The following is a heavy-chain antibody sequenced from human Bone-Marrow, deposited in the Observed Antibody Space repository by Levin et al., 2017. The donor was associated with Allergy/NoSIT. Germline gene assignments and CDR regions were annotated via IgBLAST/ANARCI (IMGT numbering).Heavy chain of an antibody. CDR3: AVYSVNDAFDV. J-gene: IGHJ3*01. CDR1: GLTISGNY. D-gene: IGHD2-21*01. V-gene: IGHV3-53*01. Sequence: GGSLRLSCAASGLTISGNYMGWVRQAPGKGLEWVSVIYSDEVSYYADSVKGRFTISRDKSKNTLYLQMSSLRAEDTAVYYCAVYSVNDAFDVWGQGTMVTVSS. CDR2: IYSDEVS.